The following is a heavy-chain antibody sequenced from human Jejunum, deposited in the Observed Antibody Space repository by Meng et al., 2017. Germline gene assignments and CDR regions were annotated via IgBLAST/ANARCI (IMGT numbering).Heavy chain of an antibody. Sequence: QVQLVQSGSELKKPGASVKVSCKASGYIFTKHAMNWGRQAPGQGLEWMGWINTNTGNADYAQGFTGRFVFSLDTSASTAYLQISNLKTEDTAVYFCARSGYSGYDLDPWGQGTLVTVSS. CDR1: GYIFTKHA. J-gene: IGHJ5*02. CDR2: INTNTGNA. D-gene: IGHD5-12*01. V-gene: IGHV7-4-1*02. CDR3: ARSGYSGYDLDP.